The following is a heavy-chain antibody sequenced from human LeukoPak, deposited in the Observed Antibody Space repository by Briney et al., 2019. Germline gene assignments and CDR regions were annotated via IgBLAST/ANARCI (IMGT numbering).Heavy chain of an antibody. CDR1: GYTFTGYY. D-gene: IGHD6-13*01. CDR3: AREIAAARIYAFDI. Sequence: ASVKVSCKASGYTFTGYYMHWVRQAPGQGLEWMGWINPNSGGTNYAQKFQGWVTRTRDTSISTAYMELSRLRSDDTAVYYCAREIAAARIYAFDIWGQGTMVTVSS. CDR2: INPNSGGT. J-gene: IGHJ3*02. V-gene: IGHV1-2*04.